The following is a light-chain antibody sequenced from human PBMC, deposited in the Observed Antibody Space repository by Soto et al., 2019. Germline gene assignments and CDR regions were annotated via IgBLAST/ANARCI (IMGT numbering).Light chain of an antibody. CDR3: QQDDYLPLT. CDR1: QDITNY. J-gene: IGKJ4*01. V-gene: IGKV1-33*01. CDR2: DAS. Sequence: DIQMTQSPSSLSASVGDRVTITCQASQDITNYLNWYQQKPGKAPQLMIYDASNLETVVPSRFSGSGSGTDFTFTISSLQPKDIATYYCQQDDYLPLTFGGGTKVEIE.